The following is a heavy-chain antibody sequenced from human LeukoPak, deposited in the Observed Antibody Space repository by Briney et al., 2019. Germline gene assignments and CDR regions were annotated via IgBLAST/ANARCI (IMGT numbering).Heavy chain of an antibody. J-gene: IGHJ6*03. V-gene: IGHV4-34*01. CDR2: INHSGST. CDR3: ARRYVEMATIPYYYYMDV. Sequence: SSETLSLTCAVYGGSFSGYYWSWIRQPPGKGLEWIGEINHSGSTNYNPSLKSRVTISVDTSKNQFSLKLSSVTAADTAVYYCARRYVEMATIPYYYYMDVWGKGTTVTISS. D-gene: IGHD5-24*01. CDR1: GGSFSGYY.